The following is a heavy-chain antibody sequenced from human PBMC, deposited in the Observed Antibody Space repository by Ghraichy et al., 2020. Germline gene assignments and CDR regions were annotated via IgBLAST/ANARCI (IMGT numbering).Heavy chain of an antibody. CDR3: ARELAYCGGDCYSFHAFDI. CDR2: IIPIFGTA. CDR1: GGTFSSYA. D-gene: IGHD2-21*02. J-gene: IGHJ3*02. V-gene: IGHV1-69*06. Sequence: SVKVSCKASGGTFSSYAISWVRQAPGQGLEWMGGIIPIFGTANYAQKFQGRVTITADKSTSTAYMELSSLRSKDTAVYYCARELAYCGGDCYSFHAFDIWGQGTMVTVSS.